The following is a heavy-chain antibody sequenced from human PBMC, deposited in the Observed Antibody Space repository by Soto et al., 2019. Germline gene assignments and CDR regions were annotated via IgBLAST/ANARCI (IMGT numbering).Heavy chain of an antibody. CDR2: IRKKANSYST. Sequence: EVQLVESGGGLVQPGGSLRLSCAASGFIFSDHYMDWVRQAPGKGLEWVGRIRKKANSYSTDYAASVKGRFTISRDDSKNSLYLQMNSLKTEDTAIYYCSRTMPGVAMDVWGKGTTVTVSS. CDR3: SRTMPGVAMDV. J-gene: IGHJ6*04. D-gene: IGHD2-2*01. CDR1: GFIFSDHY. V-gene: IGHV3-72*01.